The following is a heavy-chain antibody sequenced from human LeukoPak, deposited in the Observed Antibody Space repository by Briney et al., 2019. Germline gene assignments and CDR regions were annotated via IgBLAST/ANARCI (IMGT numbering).Heavy chain of an antibody. Sequence: PSETLSLTCTVSGGSISSANYYWDWIRQPPDKGLEWIGTIYYSGSTYYNPSLKSRVIISVDTSRNQFSLKLNSVTAADTSVYYCASRLAAYDYWGQGTPVTVSS. CDR2: IYYSGST. CDR3: ASRLAAYDY. CDR1: GGSISSANYY. V-gene: IGHV4-39*01. D-gene: IGHD6-19*01. J-gene: IGHJ4*02.